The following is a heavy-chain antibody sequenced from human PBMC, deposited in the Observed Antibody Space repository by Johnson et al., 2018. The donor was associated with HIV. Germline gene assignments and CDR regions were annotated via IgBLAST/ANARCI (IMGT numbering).Heavy chain of an antibody. V-gene: IGHV3-13*01. D-gene: IGHD2-2*01. CDR1: GFTFSSYD. CDR3: GWDTPFGYWSSTSGYAGGAFDI. Sequence: EVQVVESGGGLVQPGGSLRLSCAASGFTFSSYDMHWVRQATGKGLEWVSAIGTAGDTYYPGSVKGRFTISRENAKNSLYLPMNSLRAEDTAVYYCGWDTPFGYWSSTSGYAGGAFDIWGQGTMVTVSS. J-gene: IGHJ3*02. CDR2: IGTAGDT.